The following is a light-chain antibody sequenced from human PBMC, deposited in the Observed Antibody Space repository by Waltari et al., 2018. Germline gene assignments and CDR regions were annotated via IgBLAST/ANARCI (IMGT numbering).Light chain of an antibody. CDR2: RNN. CDR1: RSNLGPYY. CDR3: ATWDDSLTGWV. J-gene: IGLJ3*02. V-gene: IGLV1-47*01. Sequence: QSVLTQPPSASGTPGQRVTIPCSGSRSNLGPYYVYWYQQLSGTAPKLLIYRNNERPSGVPDRFSGSKSGTSASLAITGLRSEDEAHYYCATWDDSLTGWVFGGGTKLAVL.